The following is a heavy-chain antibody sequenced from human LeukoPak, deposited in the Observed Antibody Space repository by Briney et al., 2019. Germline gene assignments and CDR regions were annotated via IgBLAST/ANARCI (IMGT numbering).Heavy chain of an antibody. CDR1: GGTFSSYA. CDR2: IIPILGIA. CDR3: ARESSGILTVYYYYGMDV. J-gene: IGHJ6*02. Sequence: SVKVSCKASGGTFSSYAISWVRQAPGQGLEWMGRIIPILGIANYAQKFQGRVTITADKSTSTAYMELSSLRSEDTAVYYCARESSGILTVYYYYGMDVWGQGTTVTVSS. V-gene: IGHV1-69*04. D-gene: IGHD1-14*01.